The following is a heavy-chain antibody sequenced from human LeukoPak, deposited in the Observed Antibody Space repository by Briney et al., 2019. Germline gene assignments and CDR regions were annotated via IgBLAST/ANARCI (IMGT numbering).Heavy chain of an antibody. D-gene: IGHD5-24*01. Sequence: SETLSLTCTVSGCSMSSYYWSWIRQPPGKGLEWIGYIYTGGSTNYNPSLKSRVTISVDTSKNEFSLKLSSVTAADTAVYYCATQRWLQFLDYWGQGTLVTVSS. CDR1: GCSMSSYY. V-gene: IGHV4-4*09. CDR3: ATQRWLQFLDY. CDR2: IYTGGST. J-gene: IGHJ4*02.